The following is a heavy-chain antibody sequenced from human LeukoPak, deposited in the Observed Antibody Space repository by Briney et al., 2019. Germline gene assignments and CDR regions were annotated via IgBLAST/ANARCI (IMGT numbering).Heavy chain of an antibody. CDR3: ARGGVDYDILTGYYAPFDP. V-gene: IGHV4-61*02. CDR2: IYTGGST. Sequence: PSQTLSLTCTVSGGSLSSGSYYWSWIRQPAGKGLEWIGRIYTGGSTNYNPSLKSRVTISIDTSKNQFSLRLSSVTAADTAVYYCARGGVDYDILTGYYAPFDPWGQGTLVTVSS. D-gene: IGHD3-9*01. J-gene: IGHJ5*02. CDR1: GGSLSSGSYY.